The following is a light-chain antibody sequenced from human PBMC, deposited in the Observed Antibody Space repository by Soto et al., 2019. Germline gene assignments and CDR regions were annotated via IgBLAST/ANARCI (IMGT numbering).Light chain of an antibody. V-gene: IGKV3-20*01. CDR3: QQYGCSALT. J-gene: IGKJ4*01. Sequence: EIVLTQSPGTLSLSPGERATLSCRASQSVSSSYLVWYQQRPGQPPRLLIYGTSNRAAGISDRFTGTGSGTDVTLTRYRLEPEDSAVYYCQQYGCSALTFGGGPKVEIK. CDR2: GTS. CDR1: QSVSSSY.